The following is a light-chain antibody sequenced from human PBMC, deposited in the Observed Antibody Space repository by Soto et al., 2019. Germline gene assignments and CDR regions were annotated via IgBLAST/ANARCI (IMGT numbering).Light chain of an antibody. J-gene: IGKJ1*01. Sequence: EIVMTQSPATLSVSPGERATLSCRASQSVSSNVAWYQQKRGQAPRLLIYAAPTRATGIPARFSGSGSGTEFTLTISGLQSEDFALYYCQQYNDWPRTFGQGTKVEIK. V-gene: IGKV3-15*01. CDR2: AAP. CDR3: QQYNDWPRT. CDR1: QSVSSN.